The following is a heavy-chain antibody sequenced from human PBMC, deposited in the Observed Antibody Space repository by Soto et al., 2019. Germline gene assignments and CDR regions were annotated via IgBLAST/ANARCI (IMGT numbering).Heavy chain of an antibody. CDR2: IFPSDSDT. CDR1: VYKFTSYW. J-gene: IGHJ5*02. Sequence: GESLKISCRTSVYKFTSYWIAWVRQMPGKGLEWMGIIFPSDSDTRYSPSFQGQVTISADRSTSTVFLQWASLKASDTAMYFCARKDKSGYFNWFDPWGQGTLVTVSS. V-gene: IGHV5-51*01. CDR3: ARKDKSGYFNWFDP. D-gene: IGHD3-22*01.